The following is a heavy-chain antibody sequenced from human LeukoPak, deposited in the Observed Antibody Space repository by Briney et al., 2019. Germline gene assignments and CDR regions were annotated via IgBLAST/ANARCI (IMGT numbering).Heavy chain of an antibody. CDR2: IIPMYTTA. V-gene: IGHV1-69*13. D-gene: IGHD6-13*01. CDR3: AGAQQQLGGNTYYNMDV. CDR1: GHTFNTYA. J-gene: IGHJ6*03. Sequence: SVKVSCTASGHTFNTYAFSWVRQAPGQGLEWMGGIIPMYTTADYPQTFQGRVTITADEFTNTAYMELSSLRSEDTAVYCCAGAQQQLGGNTYYNMDVWGEGTTVTVSS.